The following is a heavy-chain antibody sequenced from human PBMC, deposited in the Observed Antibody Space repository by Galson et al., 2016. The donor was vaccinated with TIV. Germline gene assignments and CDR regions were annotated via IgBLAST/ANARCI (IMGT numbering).Heavy chain of an antibody. J-gene: IGHJ4*02. D-gene: IGHD3-3*01. CDR2: TYYRSTWYN. CDR1: GDSVSSTSAA. V-gene: IGHV6-1*01. Sequence: CAISGDSVSSTSAAWNWIRQSPSRGLEWLGRTYYRSTWYNDYAASLTRRITINPDTSKNQFSLQLTSVTPQDAAVYYCARGAPSVFGVITTLDYWGQGTLVTVSS. CDR3: ARGAPSVFGVITTLDY.